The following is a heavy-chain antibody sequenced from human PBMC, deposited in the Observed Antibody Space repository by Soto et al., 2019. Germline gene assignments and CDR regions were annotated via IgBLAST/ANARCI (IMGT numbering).Heavy chain of an antibody. J-gene: IGHJ4*02. CDR1: GFSLSTSGMR. CDR3: ARMGINGYDCVDY. CDR2: IDWDDDK. D-gene: IGHD5-12*01. V-gene: IGHV2-70*04. Sequence: SGPTLVNPTQTLTLTCTFSGFSLSTSGMRVSWIRQPPGKALEWLARIDWDDDKFYSTSLKTRLTISKDNSKNQVVLTMTNMDPVDTATYYCARMGINGYDCVDYWGKGTLVTVSS.